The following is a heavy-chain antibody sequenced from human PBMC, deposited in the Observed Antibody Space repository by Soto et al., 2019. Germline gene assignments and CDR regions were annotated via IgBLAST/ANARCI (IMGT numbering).Heavy chain of an antibody. J-gene: IGHJ4*02. CDR3: ASCSGVVKFDY. CDR2: IKQDGRET. CDR1: GFTFSVYW. D-gene: IGHD2-8*01. V-gene: IGHV3-7*01. Sequence: GGSLRLSCAASGFTFSVYWMSWVRQAPGKGLEWVANIKQDGRETYYVDSVRGRFTISRDNTKNSLYLQMNSLRAEDTAMYYCASCSGVVKFDYWGQGTLVTVSS.